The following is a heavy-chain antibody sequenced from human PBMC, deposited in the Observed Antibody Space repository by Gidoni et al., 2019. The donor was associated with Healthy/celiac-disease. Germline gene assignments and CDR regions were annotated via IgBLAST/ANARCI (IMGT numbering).Heavy chain of an antibody. V-gene: IGHV3-30-3*01. Sequence: QVQLVESGGGVVQPGRSLRLSCAASGFTFSTYAMHWVRPATGKGLEWVAVISDDGSNKYDAYSVKGRFTISRDNAKNTLYLQMNSLRAEDTAVYYCARDKISDSSGDDAFDIWGQGTMVTVSS. D-gene: IGHD3-22*01. CDR3: ARDKISDSSGDDAFDI. J-gene: IGHJ3*02. CDR1: GFTFSTYA. CDR2: ISDDGSNK.